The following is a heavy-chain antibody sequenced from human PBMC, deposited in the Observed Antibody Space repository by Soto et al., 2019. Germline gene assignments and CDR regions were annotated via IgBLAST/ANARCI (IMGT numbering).Heavy chain of an antibody. D-gene: IGHD3-3*02. Sequence: ASVKVSCKSSGYTFSTYGISWVRQAPGQGLEWMGWISGYNGNTNYGQKFQGRVTMTADTSTSTSYMELRTLRSDDTAVYYCARGKPFLEWLLPRYYFDYWGQGTLVTVSS. CDR1: GYTFSTYG. CDR3: ARGKPFLEWLLPRYYFDY. V-gene: IGHV1-18*04. CDR2: ISGYNGNT. J-gene: IGHJ4*02.